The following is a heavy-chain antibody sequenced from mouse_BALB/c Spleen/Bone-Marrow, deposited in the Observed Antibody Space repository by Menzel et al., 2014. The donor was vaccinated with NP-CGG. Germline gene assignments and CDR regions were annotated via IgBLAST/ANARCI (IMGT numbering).Heavy chain of an antibody. CDR3: ARDPRWLLAMDY. CDR1: GFTFSDFY. V-gene: IGHV7-1*02. J-gene: IGHJ4*01. Sequence: EVMLVESGGGLVQPGGSLRLSCATSGFTFSDFYMEWVRQPPGKRLEWIAASRNKANEYTTEYSASVKGRFIVSRDTSQNILHLQMNALRAEDTAIYYCARDPRWLLAMDYWGQGTSVTVSS. CDR2: SRNKANEYTT. D-gene: IGHD2-3*01.